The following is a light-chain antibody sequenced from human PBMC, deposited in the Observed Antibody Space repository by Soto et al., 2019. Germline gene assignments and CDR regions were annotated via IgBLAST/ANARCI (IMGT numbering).Light chain of an antibody. V-gene: IGKV3-20*01. CDR2: DAS. Sequence: GCAQSPCPLALAPLERAPLSCRASQTVRNNYLAWYQQKPGQAPRLLIYDASSRATGIPDRFSGGGSGTDFTLTISRLEPEDFAVYYCQQFSSYPLTCGGGTRWIS. J-gene: IGKJ4*01. CDR3: QQFSSYPLT. CDR1: QTVRNNY.